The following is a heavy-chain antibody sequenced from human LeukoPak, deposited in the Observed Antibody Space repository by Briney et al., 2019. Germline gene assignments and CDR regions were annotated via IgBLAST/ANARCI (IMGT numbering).Heavy chain of an antibody. CDR3: AGSTVTTYQDAFDI. D-gene: IGHD4-17*01. V-gene: IGHV4-4*07. Sequence: SETMSLTCTVAGGSISSWYWRGLRQPGGEGVEWGGRLYSSGSTNYNPSLKSRVTMPVDTSKNQFSLKLSSVTAADTAVYYCAGSTVTTYQDAFDIWGQGTMVTVSS. CDR1: GGSISSWY. J-gene: IGHJ3*02. CDR2: LYSSGST.